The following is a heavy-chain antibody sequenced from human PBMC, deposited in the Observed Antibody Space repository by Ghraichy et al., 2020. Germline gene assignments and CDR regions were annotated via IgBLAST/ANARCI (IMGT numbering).Heavy chain of an antibody. J-gene: IGHJ3*02. Sequence: GGSLRLSCAASGFTFDDYAMHWVRQAPGKGLEWVSGISWNSGSIDYADSVKGRFTISRDNAKNSLYLQMNSLRAEDTALYYCAKDRYFDPKDAFDIWGQGTMVTVSS. CDR3: AKDRYFDPKDAFDI. D-gene: IGHD3-9*01. V-gene: IGHV3-9*01. CDR1: GFTFDDYA. CDR2: ISWNSGSI.